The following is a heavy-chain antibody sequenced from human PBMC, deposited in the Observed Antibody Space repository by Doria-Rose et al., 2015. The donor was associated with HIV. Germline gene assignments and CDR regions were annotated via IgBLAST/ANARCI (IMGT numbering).Heavy chain of an antibody. D-gene: IGHD4-4*01. CDR3: AREKVDDYNSDF. Sequence: GPGQGLEWIGLMRAYGSIAQYAQSFQGRVTMTRDTSTSTVYMELSSLRSDDTAVYYCAREKVDDYNSDFWGQGTLVTVSS. CDR2: MRAYGSIA. V-gene: IGHV1-46*01. J-gene: IGHJ4*02.